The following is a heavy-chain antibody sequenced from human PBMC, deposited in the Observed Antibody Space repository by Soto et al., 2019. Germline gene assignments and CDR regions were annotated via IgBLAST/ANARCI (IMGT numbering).Heavy chain of an antibody. CDR1: GFTFRTYA. V-gene: IGHV3-23*01. J-gene: IGHJ4*02. CDR3: AKDLRPDGRYDLDY. Sequence: AGGSLRLSCAAYGFTFRTYAMNWVRQAPGKGLEWVAVIVGDASSIDYADSVKGRFTISRDNSKNILYLQMTSLRVEDTATYFCAKDLRPDGRYDLDYWGQGTLVTVSS. CDR2: IVGDASSI. D-gene: IGHD2-15*01.